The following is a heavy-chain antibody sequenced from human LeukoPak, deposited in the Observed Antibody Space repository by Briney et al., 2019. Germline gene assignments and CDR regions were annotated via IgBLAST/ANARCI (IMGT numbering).Heavy chain of an antibody. D-gene: IGHD3-3*01. CDR1: GGTFSRCA. CDR3: AGARFLEWLFPFDY. J-gene: IGHJ4*02. CDR2: IIPIFGTA. V-gene: IGHV1-69*05. Sequence: ASVKVSCKASGGTFSRCAFSWVRQAPGQGLEWMGGIIPIFGTANYAQKFQGRVTITTDESTSTAYMELSSLRSEDTAVYYCAGARFLEWLFPFDYWGQGTLVTVSS.